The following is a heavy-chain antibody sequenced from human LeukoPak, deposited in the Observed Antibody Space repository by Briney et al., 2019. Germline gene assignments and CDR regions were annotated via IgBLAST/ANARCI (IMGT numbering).Heavy chain of an antibody. J-gene: IGHJ4*02. CDR3: ASDGVDIVATTLIDY. V-gene: IGHV1-18*01. CDR1: GYTFTSYG. D-gene: IGHD5-12*01. Sequence: ASVKVSCKASGYTFTSYGISWVRQAPGQGLEWMGWISAYNGNTNYAQKLQGRVTMTTDTSTSTAYMELRSLRSDDTAVYYCASDGVDIVATTLIDYWGQGTLVTVSS. CDR2: ISAYNGNT.